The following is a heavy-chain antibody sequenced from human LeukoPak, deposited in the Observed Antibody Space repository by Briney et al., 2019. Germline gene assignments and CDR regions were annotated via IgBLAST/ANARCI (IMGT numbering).Heavy chain of an antibody. D-gene: IGHD5-18*01. CDR1: GFTFSSNW. CDR2: INSDGSST. J-gene: IGHJ4*02. V-gene: IGHV3-74*01. CDR3: ATGYSYGHYFDY. Sequence: GGSLRLSCAASGFTFSSNWMHWVRQAPGKGLVWVSRINSDGSSTSYADSVKGRFTISRDNAKNTLYLQMNSLRAEDTAVYYCATGYSYGHYFDYWGQGTLVTVSS.